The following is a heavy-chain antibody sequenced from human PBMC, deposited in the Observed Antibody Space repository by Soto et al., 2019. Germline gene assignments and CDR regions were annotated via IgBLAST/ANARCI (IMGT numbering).Heavy chain of an antibody. CDR1: GGSLREFGHF. D-gene: IGHD3-10*01. CDR2: STYTGVT. Sequence: QVQLRESGPGLMQPSQTLSLTCTVSGGSLREFGHFWTWIRQRPGRGLEWIGSSTYTGVTYYRPSLQSRMSISVDTSKNQFSLTLNSVTAADTAVYYGATDSGGPPLTRFDSWGHGTLVTVSS. CDR3: ATDSGGPPLTRFDS. V-gene: IGHV4-31*03. J-gene: IGHJ5*01.